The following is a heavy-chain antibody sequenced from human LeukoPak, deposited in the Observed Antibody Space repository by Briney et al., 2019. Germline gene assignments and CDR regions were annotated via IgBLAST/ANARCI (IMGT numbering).Heavy chain of an antibody. V-gene: IGHV1-69*04. CDR3: ATNGDYCDSSGYSNWFDP. CDR2: IIPILGIA. D-gene: IGHD3-22*01. Sequence: SVKVSRKASGGTFSSYAISWVRQAPGQGLEWMGRIIPILGIANYAQKFQGRVTITADKSTSTAYMELSSLRSEDTAVYYCATNGDYCDSSGYSNWFDPWGQGTLVTASS. CDR1: GGTFSSYA. J-gene: IGHJ5*02.